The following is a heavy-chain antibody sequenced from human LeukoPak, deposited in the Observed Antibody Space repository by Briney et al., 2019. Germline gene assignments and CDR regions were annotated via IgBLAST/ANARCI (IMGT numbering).Heavy chain of an antibody. CDR2: IIPILGIA. D-gene: IGHD5-18*01. J-gene: IGHJ4*02. CDR3: ARDRWATAMVIDY. Sequence: SVKVSCKASGGTFSSYAISWVRQAPGQGLEWMGRIIPILGIANYAQKFQGRVTITADKSTSTAYMELSSLRPEDTAVYYCARDRWATAMVIDYWGQGTLVTVSS. V-gene: IGHV1-69*04. CDR1: GGTFSSYA.